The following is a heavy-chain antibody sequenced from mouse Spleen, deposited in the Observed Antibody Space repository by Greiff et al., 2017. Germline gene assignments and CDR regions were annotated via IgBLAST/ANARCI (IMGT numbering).Heavy chain of an antibody. CDR1: GFNIKDYY. CDR3: NAHYYGSSFLFDY. V-gene: IGHV14-4*02. Sequence: EVQLQQSGAELVRSGASVKLSCTASGFNIKDYYMHWVKQRPEQGLEWIGWIDPENGDTEYAPKFQGKATMTADTSSNTAYLQLSSLTSEDTAVYYCNAHYYGSSFLFDYWGQGTTLTVSS. CDR2: IDPENGDT. D-gene: IGHD1-1*01. J-gene: IGHJ2*01.